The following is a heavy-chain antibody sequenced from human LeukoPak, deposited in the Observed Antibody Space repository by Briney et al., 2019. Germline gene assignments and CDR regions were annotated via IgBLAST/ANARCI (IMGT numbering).Heavy chain of an antibody. CDR3: ASWGWGDIVVVPAATDAFDI. Sequence: SETLSLTCTVSGGSISSSSYYWGWIRQPPGKGLEWIGSIYYSGSTYYNPSLKSRVTISVDTSRNQFSLKLSSVTAADTAVYYCASWGWGDIVVVPAATDAFDIWGQATMVTVSS. V-gene: IGHV4-39*01. D-gene: IGHD2-2*01. CDR1: GGSISSSSYY. J-gene: IGHJ3*02. CDR2: IYYSGST.